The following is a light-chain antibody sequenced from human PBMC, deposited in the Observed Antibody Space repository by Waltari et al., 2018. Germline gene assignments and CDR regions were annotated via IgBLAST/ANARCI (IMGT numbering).Light chain of an antibody. CDR1: LSLVSSDGNTY. Sequence: DVVMTQSPLSLPVTLGQPASISCRSSLSLVSSDGNTYFNWFQHRPGQSPRRLLYKVSKRDSGVPDRFSGRGSGTDFTLRISRVEAEDVGVYYCMQGTHWPWTFGPGTKVEIK. CDR3: MQGTHWPWT. J-gene: IGKJ1*01. V-gene: IGKV2-30*01. CDR2: KVS.